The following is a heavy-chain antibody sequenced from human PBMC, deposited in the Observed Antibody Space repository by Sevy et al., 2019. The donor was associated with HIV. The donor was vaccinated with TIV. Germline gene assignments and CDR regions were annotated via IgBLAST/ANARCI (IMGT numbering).Heavy chain of an antibody. CDR1: GFTFSPYR. Sequence: GSLRLSCAASGFTFSPYRMTWVRQAPGKGLEWVANIRPDGSDKYYVDSVKGRFTISRDNAKNSLYLQMNSLRADDTAMYYCARGVGLDCWGQGALVTVSS. V-gene: IGHV3-7*01. D-gene: IGHD1-26*01. CDR2: IRPDGSDK. CDR3: ARGVGLDC. J-gene: IGHJ4*02.